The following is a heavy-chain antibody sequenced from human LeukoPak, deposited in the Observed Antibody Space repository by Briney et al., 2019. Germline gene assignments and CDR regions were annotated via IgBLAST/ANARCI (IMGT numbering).Heavy chain of an antibody. V-gene: IGHV3-23*01. D-gene: IGHD4-17*01. Sequence: GGSLRLTCAVSGFTFSSFAMTWVRQAPGKGLEWVSSISSRHLTTYYTDSVKGRFTISRDNSKNTLYLQMNSLRAEDTAVYYCTKDPNGDYVGAFDPWGQGTLVTVSS. CDR3: TKDPNGDYVGAFDP. CDR1: GFTFSSFA. J-gene: IGHJ5*02. CDR2: ISSRHLTT.